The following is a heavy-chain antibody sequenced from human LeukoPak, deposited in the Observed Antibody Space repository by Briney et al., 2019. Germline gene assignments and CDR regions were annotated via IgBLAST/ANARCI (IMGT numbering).Heavy chain of an antibody. D-gene: IGHD2-2*01. CDR3: ARKRGVGGYCSSTSCPGGAFDI. CDR1: GYTFTGYY. CDR2: INPNSGGT. Sequence: ASVKVSCKASGYTFTGYYMHWVRQAPGQGLEWMGWINPNSGGTNYAQKFQGRVTMTRDTSISTAYMELSRLRSDDTTVYYCARKRGVGGYCSSTSCPGGAFDIWGQGTMVTVSS. V-gene: IGHV1-2*02. J-gene: IGHJ3*02.